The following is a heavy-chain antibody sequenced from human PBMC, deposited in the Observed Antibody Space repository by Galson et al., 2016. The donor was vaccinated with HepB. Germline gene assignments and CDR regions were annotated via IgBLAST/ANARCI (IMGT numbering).Heavy chain of an antibody. J-gene: IGHJ5*02. Sequence: PALVKPTQTLTLTCTFSGFSLSSSEMCVSWIRQPPGKALEWLALIDRDDDKYYSAPLKTRLTISKDTSKNQVVLTMTSMDPVDTATYYCARSTPYCGYSQGLNWFDPWGQGTLVTLSS. CDR2: IDRDDDK. CDR1: GFSLSSSEMC. D-gene: IGHD5-18*01. V-gene: IGHV2-70*01. CDR3: ARSTPYCGYSQGLNWFDP.